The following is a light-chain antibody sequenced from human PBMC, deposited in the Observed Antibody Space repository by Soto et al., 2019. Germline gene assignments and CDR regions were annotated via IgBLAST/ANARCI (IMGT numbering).Light chain of an antibody. CDR1: QSISIW. CDR3: QHWNDYSWT. V-gene: IGKV1-5*03. CDR2: KTS. Sequence: DIHMTQSPSTLSASVGDRVTITCRASQSISIWLAWYHQKPGKAPNLLIYKTSSLETGVPSRFSGSGSGTEFTLTISSLQPDDFATYYCQHWNDYSWTFGQGTKVEVK. J-gene: IGKJ1*01.